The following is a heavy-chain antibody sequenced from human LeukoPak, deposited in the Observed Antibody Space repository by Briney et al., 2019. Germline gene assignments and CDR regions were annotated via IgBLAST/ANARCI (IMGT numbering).Heavy chain of an antibody. CDR1: GSSISSSSYY. V-gene: IGHV4-39*07. Sequence: PSETLSLTCTVSGSSISSSSYYWGWIRQPPGKGLEWIGSIYYSGSTYYNPSLKSRVTISIDTSKNQFSLKLSSVTAADTAVYYCARSMVRGVPDYWGQGTLVTVSS. CDR2: IYYSGST. D-gene: IGHD3-10*01. CDR3: ARSMVRGVPDY. J-gene: IGHJ4*02.